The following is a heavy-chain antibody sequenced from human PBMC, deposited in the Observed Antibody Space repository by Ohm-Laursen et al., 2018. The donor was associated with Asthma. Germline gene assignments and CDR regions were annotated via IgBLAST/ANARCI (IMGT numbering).Heavy chain of an antibody. D-gene: IGHD1-7*01. Sequence: SLRLSCSASGFTFSSYSMNWVRQAPGKGLEWVSSISSSSSYIYYADSVKGRFTISRDNAKNSLYLQMNSLRAEDTAVYYCASSRLELRVSYFDYWGQGTLVTVSS. CDR3: ASSRLELRVSYFDY. CDR1: GFTFSSYS. J-gene: IGHJ4*02. V-gene: IGHV3-21*01. CDR2: ISSSSSYI.